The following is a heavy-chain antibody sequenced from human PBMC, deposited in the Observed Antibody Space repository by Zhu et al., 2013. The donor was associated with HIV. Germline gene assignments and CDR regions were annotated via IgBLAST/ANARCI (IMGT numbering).Heavy chain of an antibody. CDR3: ASLVVVFGVVSFPEYYYGMDV. J-gene: IGHJ6*02. CDR1: GGTFSSYA. V-gene: IGHV1-69*01. D-gene: IGHD3-3*01. CDR2: IIPIFGTA. Sequence: QVQLVQSGAEVKKPGSSVKVSCKASGGTFSSYAISWVRQAPGQGLEWMGGIIPIFGTANYAQKFQGRVTITADESTSTAYMELSSLRSEDTAVYYCASLVVVFGVVSFPEYYYGMDVWGQGTTVTVSS.